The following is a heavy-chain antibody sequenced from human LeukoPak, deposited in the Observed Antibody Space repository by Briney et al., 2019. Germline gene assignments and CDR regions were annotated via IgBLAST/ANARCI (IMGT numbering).Heavy chain of an antibody. D-gene: IGHD1-1*01. CDR1: GFTFSSYA. V-gene: IGHV3-23*01. CDR2: SSGGST. J-gene: IGHJ4*02. CDR3: AKGLTNGERGYFDY. Sequence: GRSLRLSCAASGFTFSSYAMHWVRQAPGKGLEWVSGSSGGSTYYADSVKGRFTISRDNSKNTLFLQMNSLRAEDTAVYYCAKGLTNGERGYFDYWGQGTLVTVSS.